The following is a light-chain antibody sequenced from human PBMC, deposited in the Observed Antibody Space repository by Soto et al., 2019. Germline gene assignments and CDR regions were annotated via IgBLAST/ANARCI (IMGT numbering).Light chain of an antibody. V-gene: IGLV1-47*02. CDR3: AVWDDSLGGSYI. J-gene: IGLJ1*01. CDR1: SSNIGNNY. CDR2: SHN. Sequence: QSVLTQPPSASGTPGQRVTISCSGSSSNIGNNYVSWYQLLPGTAPKLLIYSHNQRPSGVPDRFSGSKSGTSASLAINGPRSEDEGDYYCAVWDDSLGGSYIFGSGTKVTVL.